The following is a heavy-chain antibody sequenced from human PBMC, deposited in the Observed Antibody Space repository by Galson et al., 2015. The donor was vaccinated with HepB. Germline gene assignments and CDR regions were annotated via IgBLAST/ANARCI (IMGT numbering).Heavy chain of an antibody. CDR1: GFTFSMYW. CDR3: ARDGGDWNYFDY. J-gene: IGHJ4*02. D-gene: IGHD2-21*02. Sequence: SLRLSCAASGFTFSMYWVHWVRQVPGKGLVWVSRINSDGSTRFYADSVKGRFTISRDNARSTLYLQMNSLRAEDTAVYYCARDGGDWNYFDYWGQGTVVTVSS. CDR2: INSDGSTR. V-gene: IGHV3-74*01.